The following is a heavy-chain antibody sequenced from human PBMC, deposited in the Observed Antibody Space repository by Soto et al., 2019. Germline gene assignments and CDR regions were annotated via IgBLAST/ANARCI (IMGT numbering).Heavy chain of an antibody. CDR1: GGSISSDDYY. J-gene: IGHJ6*02. V-gene: IGHV4-30-4*01. CDR2: IYYSGSA. D-gene: IGHD6-25*01. Sequence: QVQLQESGPGLVKPSQTLSLTCTVSGGSISSDDYYWSWIRQPPGKGLEWIGYIYYSGSAYYTPSLPSRVSISIDTSKNQWSLKLTSGTATDTAVYFCARGAALNNYYNYYGMDVWGQGTTVAVSS. CDR3: ARGAALNNYYNYYGMDV.